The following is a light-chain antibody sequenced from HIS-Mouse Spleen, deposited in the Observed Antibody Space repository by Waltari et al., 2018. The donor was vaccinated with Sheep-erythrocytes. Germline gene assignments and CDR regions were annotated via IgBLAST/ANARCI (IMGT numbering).Light chain of an antibody. V-gene: IGLV3-1*01. CDR1: KLGDKY. Sequence: SYELTQPPSVSVSPGQTASITCSGDKLGDKYACWYQQKPAQSPVLVIYQDSKRPSGIPGRFYGSTSGNTATLTISGTQGMDEADYYCQAWDSSTAVFGGGTKLTVL. CDR2: QDS. CDR3: QAWDSSTAV. J-gene: IGLJ2*01.